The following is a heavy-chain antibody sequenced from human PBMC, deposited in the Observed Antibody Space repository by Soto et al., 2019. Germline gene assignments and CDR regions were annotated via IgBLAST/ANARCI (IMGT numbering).Heavy chain of an antibody. J-gene: IGHJ4*02. CDR1: GYRFNHYW. D-gene: IGHD5-18*01. CDR2: TYPGDSDT. V-gene: IGHV5-51*01. CDR3: ARQATDTAMVNILDY. Sequence: PXESLRMCLRCSGYRFNHYWSVWVRQMPGKGLEWMGITYPGDSDTRYSPSFQGQVTISADKSISTAYLQWSSLKASDTAMYYCARQATDTAMVNILDYWGQGTLVTVYS.